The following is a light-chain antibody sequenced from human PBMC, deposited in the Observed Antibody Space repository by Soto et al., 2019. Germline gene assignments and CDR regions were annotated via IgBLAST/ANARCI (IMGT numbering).Light chain of an antibody. Sequence: EIVVPQGPPSLTMSPGDGATLSGRASLSVNSDVGWYQQKPGQAPRLLIYGASSGATGIPARFSGSGSGNDFTITISSLQSEYFAVYYCQHCNRWPCTFGQGTKVEIK. CDR2: GAS. J-gene: IGKJ1*01. CDR1: LSVNSD. V-gene: IGKV3D-15*01. CDR3: QHCNRWPCT.